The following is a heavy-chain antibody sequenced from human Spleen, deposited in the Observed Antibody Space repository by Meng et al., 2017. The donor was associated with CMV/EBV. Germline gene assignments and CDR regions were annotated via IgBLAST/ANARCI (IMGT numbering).Heavy chain of an antibody. J-gene: IGHJ4*02. Sequence: QGQLQQWGAGLLKPSETLSLTCAVYGVSFSGYYWSWIRQPPGKGLEWIGEINHSGSTNYNPSLKSRVTMSVDTSKNQFSLKLSSVTAADTAVYYCARILWFGELQYYFDYWGQGTLVTVAS. D-gene: IGHD3-10*01. V-gene: IGHV4-34*01. CDR2: INHSGST. CDR1: GVSFSGYY. CDR3: ARILWFGELQYYFDY.